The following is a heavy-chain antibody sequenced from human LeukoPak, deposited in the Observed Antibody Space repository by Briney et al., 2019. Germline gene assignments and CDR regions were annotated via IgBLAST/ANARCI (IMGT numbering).Heavy chain of an antibody. V-gene: IGHV4-31*03. CDR3: ARGRYGPGSYRSGPFDY. Sequence: SQTLSLTCTVSGGSISSGGYYWSWIRQHPGKGLEWIGYIYYSGSTYYNPSLKSRVTISVDTSKNQVSLKLSSVTAADTAVYYCARGRYGPGSYRSGPFDYWGQGTLVTVSS. CDR2: IYYSGST. D-gene: IGHD3-10*01. J-gene: IGHJ4*02. CDR1: GGSISSGGYY.